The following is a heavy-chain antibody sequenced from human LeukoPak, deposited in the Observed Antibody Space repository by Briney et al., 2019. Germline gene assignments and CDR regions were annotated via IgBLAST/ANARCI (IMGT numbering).Heavy chain of an antibody. CDR1: GYTFTGYD. V-gene: IGHV1-46*01. Sequence: GASVKVSCKASGYTFTGYDMYWVRQAPGQGLEWMGIINPSGGSTSYAQKFQGRVTMTRDTSTSTVYMELSSLRSEDTAVYYCARGGYPPGIAAAGSPFWGQGTLVTVSS. CDR2: INPSGGST. J-gene: IGHJ4*02. CDR3: ARGGYPPGIAAAGSPF. D-gene: IGHD6-13*01.